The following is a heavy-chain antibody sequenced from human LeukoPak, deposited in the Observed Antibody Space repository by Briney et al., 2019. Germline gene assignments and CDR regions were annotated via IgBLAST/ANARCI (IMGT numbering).Heavy chain of an antibody. CDR2: ISNDATSI. V-gene: IGHV3-11*01. CDR1: GYSITSGYY. CDR3: ARSNWLDP. J-gene: IGHJ5*02. Sequence: LSLTCSVSGYSITSGYYWGWIRQPPGKGLEWISYISNDATSIYYADSVKGRFTISRDNAKNSLYLQMNSLRANDTAMYYCARSNWLDPWGQGTLVTVSS.